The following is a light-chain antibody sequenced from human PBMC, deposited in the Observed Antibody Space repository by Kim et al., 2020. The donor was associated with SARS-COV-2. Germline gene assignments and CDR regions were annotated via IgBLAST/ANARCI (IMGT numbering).Light chain of an antibody. J-gene: IGLJ3*02. V-gene: IGLV4-69*01. CDR1: SGHSSYA. Sequence: ASVKLTCTLSSGHSSYAIAWHQQQPEKGPRYLMKLNSDGSHSKGDGIPDRFSGPSSGAERYLTISSLQSEDEADYYCQTWGTGFWVFGGGTKLTVL. CDR3: QTWGTGFWV. CDR2: LNSDGSH.